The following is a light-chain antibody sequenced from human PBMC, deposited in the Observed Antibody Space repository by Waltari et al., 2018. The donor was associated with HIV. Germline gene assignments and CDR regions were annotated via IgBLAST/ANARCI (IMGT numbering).Light chain of an antibody. J-gene: IGLJ3*02. CDR3: GTWDSSLSAWV. CDR1: SSNIGNNY. Sequence: QSVLTQPPSVSAAPGQKDTISCSGSSSNIGNNYVTWYQQLPGPAPKILIYDSNKRPSGIPDRFSGSKSGTSGTLAITGLQTGYEADYYCGTWDSSLSAWVFGGGTKLTVL. CDR2: DSN. V-gene: IGLV1-51*01.